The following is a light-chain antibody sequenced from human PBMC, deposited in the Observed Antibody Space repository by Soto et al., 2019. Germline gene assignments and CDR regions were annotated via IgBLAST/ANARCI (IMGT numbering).Light chain of an antibody. J-gene: IGLJ2*01. CDR3: LLSYSGARPVV. CDR1: TGAVTSGHY. CDR2: DTS. V-gene: IGLV7-46*01. Sequence: QAVVTQEPSLTVSPGGTVTLTCGSSTGAVTSGHYPYWFQQKPGQAPRTLIYDTSNKHSWTPARFSGSLLGGKAALTLSGAQLEDEAEYYCLLSYSGARPVVFGGGTKVT.